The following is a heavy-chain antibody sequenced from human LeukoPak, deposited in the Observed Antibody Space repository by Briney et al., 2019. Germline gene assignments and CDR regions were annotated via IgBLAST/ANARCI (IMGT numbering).Heavy chain of an antibody. V-gene: IGHV3-74*03. Sequence: GGSLSLSFAASGFPFSTYWMHWVRQAPGKGLVWVSRLSPDGSSSMYADSVKGRFTVSRDNSKNTLYLQMNSLRAEDTAVYYCTRSPSLGGNYWGFDYWGQGTLVTVSS. CDR1: GFPFSTYW. D-gene: IGHD1-26*01. J-gene: IGHJ4*02. CDR2: LSPDGSSS. CDR3: TRSPSLGGNYWGFDY.